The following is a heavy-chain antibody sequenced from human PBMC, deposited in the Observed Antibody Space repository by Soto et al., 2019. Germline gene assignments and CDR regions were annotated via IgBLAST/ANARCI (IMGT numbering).Heavy chain of an antibody. CDR1: GGSISSSY. D-gene: IGHD3-22*01. J-gene: IGHJ4*02. CDR2: IYTSGST. V-gene: IGHV4-4*07. Sequence: SETLSLTCTVSGGSISSSYWSWIRQPAGKGLEWIGRIYTSGSTNYNPSLKSRVTMSVDTSKNQFSLKLSSVTAADTAVYYCARDLYYYDSSGYYQLDYWGQGTLITVS. CDR3: ARDLYYYDSSGYYQLDY.